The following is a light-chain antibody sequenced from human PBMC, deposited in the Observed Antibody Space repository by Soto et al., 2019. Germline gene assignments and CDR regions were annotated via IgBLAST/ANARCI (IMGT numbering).Light chain of an antibody. Sequence: QSALTQPASVSGSPGQSLTISCTGTSSDVGGYNYVSWYQQHPGKAPKLMIYEVSNRPSGVSNRFSGSKSGNTASLTISGLQAEDEADYYCSSHTSSSTLVFGGGTKLTVL. J-gene: IGLJ2*01. V-gene: IGLV2-14*01. CDR2: EVS. CDR3: SSHTSSSTLV. CDR1: SSDVGGYNY.